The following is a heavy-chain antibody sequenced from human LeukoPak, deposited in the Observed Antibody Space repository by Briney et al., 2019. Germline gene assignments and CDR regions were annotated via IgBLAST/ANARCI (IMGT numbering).Heavy chain of an antibody. CDR2: IGSSSSYT. V-gene: IGHV3-11*06. D-gene: IGHD6-19*01. J-gene: IGHJ4*02. Sequence: GESLRLSCAASGFTFSDYYMSWIRQAPGKGLEWVSYIGSSSSYTNYADSVKGRFTISRDNAKNSLYLQMNSLRAEDTAVYYCARVPGGIAVALVDYWGQGTLVTVSS. CDR3: ARVPGGIAVALVDY. CDR1: GFTFSDYY.